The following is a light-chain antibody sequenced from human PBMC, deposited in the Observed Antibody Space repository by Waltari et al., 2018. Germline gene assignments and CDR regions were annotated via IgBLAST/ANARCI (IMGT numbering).Light chain of an antibody. CDR1: SSNIGSKF. V-gene: IGLV1-47*01. Sequence: QSVPTQPPSASGTPGQRVSISCSGSSSNIGSKFVSWYQQPPGSAPKRLIIRNTQRSSGVPDRFSASKSGTSASLAISGLRSDDEGYYYCASWDDSLSHWVFGGGTKVTVL. CDR3: ASWDDSLSHWV. CDR2: RNT. J-gene: IGLJ3*02.